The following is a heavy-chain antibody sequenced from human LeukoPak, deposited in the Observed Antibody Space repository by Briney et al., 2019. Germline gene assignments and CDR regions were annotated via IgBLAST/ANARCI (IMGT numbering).Heavy chain of an antibody. D-gene: IGHD3-3*01. Sequence: PSETLSLTCAVYGGSFSGYYWSWIRQPPGEGLEWIGEINHSGSTNYNPSLKSRVTISVDTSKNQFSLKLSSVTAADTAVYYCARGQGDDFWSGYYLDYYYYGMDVWGQGTTVTVSS. CDR3: ARGQGDDFWSGYYLDYYYYGMDV. CDR1: GGSFSGYY. V-gene: IGHV4-34*01. CDR2: INHSGST. J-gene: IGHJ6*02.